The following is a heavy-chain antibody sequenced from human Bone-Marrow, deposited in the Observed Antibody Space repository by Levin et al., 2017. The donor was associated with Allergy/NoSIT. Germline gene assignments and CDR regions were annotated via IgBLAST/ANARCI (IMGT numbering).Heavy chain of an antibody. Sequence: HTGGSLRLSCAASGFTFSSYGMHWVRQAPGKGLEWVAVISYDGSNKYYADSVKGRFTISRDNSKNTLYLQMNSLRAEDTAVYYCAKERAYSYGYSYYYYYGMDVWGQGTTVTVSS. D-gene: IGHD5-18*01. CDR2: ISYDGSNK. J-gene: IGHJ6*02. CDR3: AKERAYSYGYSYYYYYGMDV. CDR1: GFTFSSYG. V-gene: IGHV3-30*18.